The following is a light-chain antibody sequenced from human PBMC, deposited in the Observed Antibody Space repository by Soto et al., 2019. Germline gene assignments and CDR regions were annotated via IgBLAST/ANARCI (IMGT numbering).Light chain of an antibody. V-gene: IGKV1-39*01. CDR1: QSISSY. CDR3: QQCYSTPTIT. CDR2: AAS. J-gene: IGKJ5*01. Sequence: DIQMTQSPSSLSASVGDRITVTCRASQSISSYLNWYQQKPGKAPKLLIYAASSLQSGVPSRFSGSGSGTDFTLTISSLLHEDFATYYCQQCYSTPTITFGQGTRLEIK.